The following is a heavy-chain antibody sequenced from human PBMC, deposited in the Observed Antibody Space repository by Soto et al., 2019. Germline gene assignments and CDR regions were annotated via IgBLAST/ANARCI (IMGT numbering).Heavy chain of an antibody. Sequence: SETLSLTCTVSGGSISSYYWSWIRQPPGKGLEWIGYIYYSGSTIYNPSLKSRVTISVDTSKNQFSLKLSSVTAADTAVYYCARAEWEPPRSGGMEVWGQGTTVTVSS. CDR1: GGSISSYY. CDR3: ARAEWEPPRSGGMEV. D-gene: IGHD1-26*01. V-gene: IGHV4-59*01. J-gene: IGHJ6*02. CDR2: IYYSGST.